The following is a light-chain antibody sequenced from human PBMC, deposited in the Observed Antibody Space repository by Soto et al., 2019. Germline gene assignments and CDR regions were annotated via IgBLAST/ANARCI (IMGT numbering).Light chain of an antibody. CDR2: GAS. V-gene: IGKV3-15*01. Sequence: EIVVTQSPATLSVSPGERATLSCRATQSLSSNLAWYQQKPGQAPRLLIYGASTRATGIPARFSGSGSGTEFTLTISSLQSEDFAVYYCLQYNNWPTWTFGQGTKVEIK. CDR3: LQYNNWPTWT. CDR1: QSLSSN. J-gene: IGKJ1*01.